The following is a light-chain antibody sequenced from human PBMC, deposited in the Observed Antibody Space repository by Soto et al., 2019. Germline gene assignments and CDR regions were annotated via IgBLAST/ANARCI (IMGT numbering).Light chain of an antibody. CDR3: AAWDDSLSAFYV. Sequence: QSVLTQPPSASGTPVQRVTISCSGSSSNIGSNYVYWYQQLPGTAPKLLIYRNNQRPSGVPDRFSGSKSGTSASLAISGLRSEDEADYYCAAWDDSLSAFYVFGTGTKVTVL. CDR1: SSNIGSNY. J-gene: IGLJ1*01. V-gene: IGLV1-47*01. CDR2: RNN.